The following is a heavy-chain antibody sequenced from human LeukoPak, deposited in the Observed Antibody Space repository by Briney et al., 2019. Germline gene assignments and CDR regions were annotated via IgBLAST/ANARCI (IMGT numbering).Heavy chain of an antibody. CDR1: GFTVSNNY. CDR3: AKEWELQSYYYYMDV. D-gene: IGHD1-26*01. Sequence: GGSLRLSCGVSGFTVSNNYMTWVRQAPGKGLEWVSVIYKDGSTYYADSVKGRFTISRDNSKNTVYLQLNSLRDEDTAVYFCAKEWELQSYYYYMDVWRKGTTVTVSS. V-gene: IGHV3-53*01. J-gene: IGHJ6*03. CDR2: IYKDGST.